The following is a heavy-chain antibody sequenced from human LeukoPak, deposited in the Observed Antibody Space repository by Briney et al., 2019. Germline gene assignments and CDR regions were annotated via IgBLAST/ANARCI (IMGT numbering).Heavy chain of an antibody. D-gene: IGHD1-26*01. V-gene: IGHV4-59*08. Sequence: SGTLSLTCTVSGGSISPYYWSWIRQPPGKGLEWIGYIYYSGSTNYNPSLKSRVTISVDTSKNQFSLKLSSVTAADTAVYYCARHGGGGESYPRVFDYWGRGTLVTVSS. J-gene: IGHJ4*02. CDR2: IYYSGST. CDR1: GGSISPYY. CDR3: ARHGGGGESYPRVFDY.